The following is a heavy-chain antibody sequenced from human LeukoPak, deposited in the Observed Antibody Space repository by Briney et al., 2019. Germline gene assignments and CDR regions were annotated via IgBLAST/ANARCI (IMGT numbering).Heavy chain of an antibody. CDR2: INHSGGT. CDR3: ASSDCSGGSCYSSDY. CDR1: GGSFSGYY. J-gene: IGHJ4*02. Sequence: SETLSLTCAVYGGSFSGYYWSWIRQPPGKGLEWIGEINHSGGTNYNPSLKSRVTISVDTSKNQFSLKLSSVTAADTAVYYCASSDCSGGSCYSSDYRGQGTLVTVSS. V-gene: IGHV4-34*01. D-gene: IGHD2-15*01.